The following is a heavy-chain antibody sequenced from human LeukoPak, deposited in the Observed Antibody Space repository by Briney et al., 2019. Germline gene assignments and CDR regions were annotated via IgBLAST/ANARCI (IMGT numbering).Heavy chain of an antibody. D-gene: IGHD1-1*01. J-gene: IGHJ4*02. Sequence: GGSLRLSCAASGFTFSSSVMTWVRLAPGRGLEWVSAISGSGDGTSYADSVQGRFTISRDNSKNTVYLQMNSLGGDEDTAIYYCAKDPGVGSSNYYFDYWGQGTLVTVSS. CDR2: ISGSGDGT. V-gene: IGHV3-23*01. CDR3: AKDPGVGSSNYYFDY. CDR1: GFTFSSSV.